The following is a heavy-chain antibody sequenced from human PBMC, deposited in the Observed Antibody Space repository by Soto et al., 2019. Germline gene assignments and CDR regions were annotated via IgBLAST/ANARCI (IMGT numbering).Heavy chain of an antibody. CDR2: ISGSGGST. Sequence: PGGSLRLSCAASGFTFSSYAMSWVRQAPGKGLEWVSAISGSGGSTYYADSVKGRFTISRDNSKNTLYLQMNSLRAEDTAVYYCEKDLRRTGTPYFFDYWGQGPLVTVYS. J-gene: IGHJ4*02. D-gene: IGHD1-7*01. V-gene: IGHV3-23*01. CDR1: GFTFSSYA. CDR3: EKDLRRTGTPYFFDY.